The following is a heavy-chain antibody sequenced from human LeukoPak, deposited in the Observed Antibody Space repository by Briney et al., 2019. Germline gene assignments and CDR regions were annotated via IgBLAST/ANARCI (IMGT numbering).Heavy chain of an antibody. Sequence: PSETLSLTCTVSGGSISSYYWSWIRQPPGKGLEWIGYIYYSGSTNYNPSLQSRVTISVDTSKNQFSLKLSSVTAADTAVYYCASTILTGHFDYWGQGTLVTVSS. CDR2: IYYSGST. D-gene: IGHD3-9*01. J-gene: IGHJ4*02. V-gene: IGHV4-59*01. CDR3: ASTILTGHFDY. CDR1: GGSISSYY.